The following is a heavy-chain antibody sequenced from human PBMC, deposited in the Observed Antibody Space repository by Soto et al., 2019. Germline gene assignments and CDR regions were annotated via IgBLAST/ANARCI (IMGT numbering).Heavy chain of an antibody. V-gene: IGHV1-46*01. CDR1: GYTFTSYY. CDR3: ARDLPVTMVRGVTGPELGYYYYGMDV. D-gene: IGHD3-10*01. Sequence: ASVKVSYKASGYTFTSYYMHWVRQAPGQGLEWMGIINPSGGSTSYAQKFQGRVTMTRDTSTSTVYMELSSLRSEDTAVYYCARDLPVTMVRGVTGPELGYYYYGMDVWGQGTTVTVSS. CDR2: INPSGGST. J-gene: IGHJ6*02.